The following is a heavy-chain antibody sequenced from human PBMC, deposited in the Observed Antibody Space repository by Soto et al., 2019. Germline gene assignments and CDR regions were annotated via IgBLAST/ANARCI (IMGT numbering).Heavy chain of an antibody. CDR1: GFTFRSFT. Sequence: GGSLRLSCAASGFTFRSFTMNWVRQAPGKGLEWVSTISSNSAYIYYTDALRGRFTISRDNAKNSLHLQMNSLRAEDTAVYYCAKDGTATTVVNFDYWGQGTLVTVSS. J-gene: IGHJ4*02. CDR3: AKDGTATTVVNFDY. D-gene: IGHD4-17*01. CDR2: ISSNSAYI. V-gene: IGHV3-21*01.